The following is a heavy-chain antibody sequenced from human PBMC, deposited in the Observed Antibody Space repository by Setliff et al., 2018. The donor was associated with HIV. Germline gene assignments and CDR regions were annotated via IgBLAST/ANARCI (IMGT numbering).Heavy chain of an antibody. CDR2: IIPIFGTT. V-gene: IGHV1-69*13. CDR1: GGTFSSYA. CDR3: AIGFGRSTWTYYYYMDV. D-gene: IGHD6-13*01. Sequence: SVKVSCKASGGTFSSYAISWVRQAPRQGLEWMGGIIPIFGTTNYAQKFQGRVTITADESTSTAYVEVSSLRSEDTAVYFCAIGFGRSTWTYYYYMDVWGKGTTVTVSS. J-gene: IGHJ6*03.